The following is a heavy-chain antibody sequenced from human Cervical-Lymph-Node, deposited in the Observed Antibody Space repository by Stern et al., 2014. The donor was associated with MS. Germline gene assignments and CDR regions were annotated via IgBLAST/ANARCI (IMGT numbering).Heavy chain of an antibody. V-gene: IGHV4-31*03. CDR2: IYYSGST. Sequence: QVQLVESGAGLVQPSQTLSLTCTVSGASISSGGYYWTWIRHHPGKGLEWVGYIYYSGSTYYNPSLKSRLTMSLDTSKNQFSLKLSSVTAADTAMYFCARETFGSGSYFKTPYYFDSWGQGTLVTVSS. J-gene: IGHJ4*02. CDR1: GASISSGGYY. CDR3: ARETFGSGSYFKTPYYFDS. D-gene: IGHD3-10*01.